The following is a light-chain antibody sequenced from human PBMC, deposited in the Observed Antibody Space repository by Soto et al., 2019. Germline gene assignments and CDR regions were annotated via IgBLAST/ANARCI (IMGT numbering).Light chain of an antibody. Sequence: EIVMTQSPATLSVSPGGRATLSCRASQSIGDTLAWYQQKPGQAPRLLIYGASSRVTGFPARFSGSGSGTDFTLTISSLQSDDFAVYYCQQRSNWPRFTFGPGTKVDIK. CDR1: QSIGDT. V-gene: IGKV3-15*01. J-gene: IGKJ3*01. CDR3: QQRSNWPRFT. CDR2: GAS.